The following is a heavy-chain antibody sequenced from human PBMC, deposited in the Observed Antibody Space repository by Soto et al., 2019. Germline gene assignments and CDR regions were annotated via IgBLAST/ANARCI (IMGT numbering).Heavy chain of an antibody. Sequence: RQAPGPGLDWLSYISASGSAIYYADSVKGRFTSSRDNATNSLYLQMNSLRAEDTAVYYCAREDTAWPVAYGVHVAVPGTPVIAS. D-gene: IGHD2-21*02. CDR2: ISASGSAI. CDR3: AREDTAWPVAYGVHV. J-gene: IGHJ6*02. V-gene: IGHV3-48*03.